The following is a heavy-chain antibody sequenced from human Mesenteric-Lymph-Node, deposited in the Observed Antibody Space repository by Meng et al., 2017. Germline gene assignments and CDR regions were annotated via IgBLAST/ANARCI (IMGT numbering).Heavy chain of an antibody. D-gene: IGHD2/OR15-2a*01. J-gene: IGHJ4*02. Sequence: GESLKISCAASGFTFSSYAMSWVRQAPGKGLEWVSAISGSGGSTYYADSVKGRFTISRDNSMNTLDLQMNSLEGEDTAVYYCARGGAEYRGFDYWGQGTLVTVSS. CDR1: GFTFSSYA. CDR3: ARGGAEYRGFDY. V-gene: IGHV3-23*01. CDR2: ISGSGGST.